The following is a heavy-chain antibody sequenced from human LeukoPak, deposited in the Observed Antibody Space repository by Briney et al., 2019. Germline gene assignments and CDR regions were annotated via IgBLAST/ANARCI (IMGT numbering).Heavy chain of an antibody. J-gene: IGHJ4*02. D-gene: IGHD2-21*01. CDR3: ARLAVNHFDY. V-gene: IGHV4-59*08. CDR2: IYYSGST. CDR1: GGSISSYY. Sequence: PSETLSLTCTVSGGSISSYYWSGIRQPPGKGLEWIGYIYYSGSTNYNPSLKSRVTISVDTSKNQFSLKLSSVTAADTAVYYCARLAVNHFDYWGQGTLVTVSS.